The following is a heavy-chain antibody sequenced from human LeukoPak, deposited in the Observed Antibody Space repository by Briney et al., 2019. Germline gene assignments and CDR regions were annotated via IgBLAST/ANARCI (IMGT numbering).Heavy chain of an antibody. Sequence: PSETLSLTCAVYGGSFSGYYWSWIRQPPGKGLEWIGEINHSGSTNYNPSLKSRVTISVDTPKNQFSLKLSSVTAADTAVYYCARGRYSSGWYSYYFDYWGQGTLVTVSS. D-gene: IGHD6-19*01. CDR1: GGSFSGYY. CDR3: ARGRYSSGWYSYYFDY. J-gene: IGHJ4*02. CDR2: INHSGST. V-gene: IGHV4-34*01.